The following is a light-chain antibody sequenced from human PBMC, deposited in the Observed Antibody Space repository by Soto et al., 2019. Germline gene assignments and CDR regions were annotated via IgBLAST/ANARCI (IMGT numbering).Light chain of an antibody. J-gene: IGKJ2*01. CDR3: QQYNSYSYT. Sequence: DIQMTQSPYTLSASVGDRVNISCRASQSISSWLAWYQQKPGKAPKLLIYKASSLESGVPSRFSGSGSGTEFTLTISSLQPDDFATYYCQQYNSYSYTFGQGTKVDIK. CDR2: KAS. CDR1: QSISSW. V-gene: IGKV1-5*03.